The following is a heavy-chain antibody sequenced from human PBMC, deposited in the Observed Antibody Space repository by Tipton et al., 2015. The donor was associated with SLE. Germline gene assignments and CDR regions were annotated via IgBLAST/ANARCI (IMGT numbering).Heavy chain of an antibody. Sequence: TLSLTCAVYGGSFSGYYWSWIRQPPGKGLEWIGEINHSGSTNHNPSLKSRVTISVDTSKNQFSLKLSSVTAADTAVYYCAREQSPVALFDYWGQGTLVTVSS. J-gene: IGHJ4*02. D-gene: IGHD6-19*01. CDR2: INHSGST. CDR3: AREQSPVALFDY. CDR1: GGSFSGYY. V-gene: IGHV4-34*01.